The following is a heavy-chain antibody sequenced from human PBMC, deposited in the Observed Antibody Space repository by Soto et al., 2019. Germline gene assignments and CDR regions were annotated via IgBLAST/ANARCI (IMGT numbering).Heavy chain of an antibody. V-gene: IGHV3-23*01. J-gene: IGHJ4*02. CDR1: GFTFSSYA. CDR2: ISGSGGST. Sequence: HPGGSLRLSCAASGFTFSSYAMSWVRQAPGKGLEWVSAISGSGGSTYYADSVKGRFTISRDNSKNTLYLQMNSLRAEDTAVYYCAKGVRYYDSSGYYYFDYWGQGTLVTVSS. CDR3: AKGVRYYDSSGYYYFDY. D-gene: IGHD3-22*01.